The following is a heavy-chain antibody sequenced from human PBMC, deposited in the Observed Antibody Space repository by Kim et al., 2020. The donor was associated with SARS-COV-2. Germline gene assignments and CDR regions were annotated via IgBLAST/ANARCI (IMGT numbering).Heavy chain of an antibody. D-gene: IGHD2-21*01. CDR2: INSKTDAGST. CDR1: GFTFSNSW. Sequence: GGSLRLSCAASGFTFSNSWMSWVRQAPGKGLEWVGCINSKTDAGSTDYAAPVKGTFTIASDDTTNTLYLQMNSLKTEDTAEYDCTTGQPLGQVMALGYWG. CDR3: TTGQPLGQVMALGY. V-gene: IGHV3-15*01. J-gene: IGHJ4*01.